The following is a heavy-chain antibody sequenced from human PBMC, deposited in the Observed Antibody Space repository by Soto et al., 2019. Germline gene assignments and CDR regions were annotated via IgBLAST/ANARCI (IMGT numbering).Heavy chain of an antibody. CDR1: GATINRGSYY. CDR2: IYYSGNA. V-gene: IGHV4-39*01. Sequence: QLQLQESGPGLVKPPATLSLTCSVSGATINRGSYYWGWVRQPPGKGLEWIGSIYYSGNAYYSPSLKSRVTISVDTSKNQFSLKVNSVTSVDTAVYYCVRASTLDDWGQGILVTVSS. CDR3: VRASTLDD. J-gene: IGHJ4*02.